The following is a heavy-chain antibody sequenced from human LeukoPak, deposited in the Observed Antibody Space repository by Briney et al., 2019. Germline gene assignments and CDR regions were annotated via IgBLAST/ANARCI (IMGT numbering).Heavy chain of an antibody. V-gene: IGHV3-48*01. Sequence: GGSLRLSCAASGFTFSSYSMNWVRQAPGKGLEWVSYISTSSSTIYYADSVKGRFTVSRDNVKNSLYLHMNSLRAEDTAVYYCARGRADYYFDYWGQGTLVTVSS. CDR2: ISTSSSTI. CDR1: GFTFSSYS. D-gene: IGHD2-21*02. CDR3: ARGRADYYFDY. J-gene: IGHJ4*02.